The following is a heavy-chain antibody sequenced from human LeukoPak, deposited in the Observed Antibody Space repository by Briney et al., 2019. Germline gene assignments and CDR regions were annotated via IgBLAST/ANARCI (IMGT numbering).Heavy chain of an antibody. D-gene: IGHD4/OR15-4a*01. V-gene: IGHV4-39*01. J-gene: IGHJ4*02. CDR1: GGSISSSSYY. Sequence: PSETLSLTCTVSGGSISSSSYYWGWIRQPPGKGLEWIGSIYYSGSTYYNPSLKSRVTISVDTSKNQFSLKLSSVTAADTAVYYCARGAPRDGLTLAPTLDYWGQGTLVTVSS. CDR2: IYYSGST. CDR3: ARGAPRDGLTLAPTLDY.